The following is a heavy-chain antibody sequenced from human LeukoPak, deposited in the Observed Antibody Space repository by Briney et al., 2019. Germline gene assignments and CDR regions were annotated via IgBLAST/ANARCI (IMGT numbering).Heavy chain of an antibody. D-gene: IGHD3-22*01. CDR3: ARGIGASYDSSRDAFDI. J-gene: IGHJ3*02. CDR1: AGSINSGDYY. V-gene: IGHV4-61*02. CDR2: IYSPGTN. Sequence: SETLSLTCTVSAGSINSGDYYWSWIRQPAGKGLEWIGRIYSPGTNYNYNPSVKSRVTISIDTSKNQFSLKLTSVTAADTAVYYCARGIGASYDSSRDAFDIWGQGTMVTVSS.